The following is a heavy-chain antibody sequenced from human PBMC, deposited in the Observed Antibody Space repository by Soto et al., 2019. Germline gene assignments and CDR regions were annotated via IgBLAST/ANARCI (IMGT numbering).Heavy chain of an antibody. CDR2: ISYDGSNT. V-gene: IGHV3-30-3*01. CDR3: ARDKYSSGCY. CDR1: GFTFSSYA. Sequence: QVQLVESGGGVVQPRRSLRLSCAASGFTFSSYAMHWVRQAPGKGLERVAVISYDGSNTYYADSVKGRFTISRDNSKITLYLQRNSLRAEDTAVYYCARDKYSSGCYWGQGTLFTVSS. J-gene: IGHJ4*02. D-gene: IGHD6-25*01.